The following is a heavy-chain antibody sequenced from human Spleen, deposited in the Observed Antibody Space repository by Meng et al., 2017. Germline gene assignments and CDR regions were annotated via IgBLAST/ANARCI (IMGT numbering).Heavy chain of an antibody. Sequence: GGSLRLSGAASGFSFSSYAMSWVRRAPGKGLEWLAALSGGGFNTYYADSVKGRFTISRHNSKNTLYLQVNSLRVEDTAVYYCAKDRSGSVATATNYWGQGTLVTVSS. V-gene: IGHV3-23*01. CDR2: LSGGGFNT. D-gene: IGHD2-15*01. CDR3: AKDRSGSVATATNY. CDR1: GFSFSSYA. J-gene: IGHJ4*02.